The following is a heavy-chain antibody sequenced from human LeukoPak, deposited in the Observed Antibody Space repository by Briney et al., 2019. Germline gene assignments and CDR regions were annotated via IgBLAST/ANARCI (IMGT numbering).Heavy chain of an antibody. J-gene: IGHJ4*02. V-gene: IGHV7-4-1*02. CDR3: ARPRWAFGVVSNLDY. CDR2: INTNTGNP. Sequence: ASVNVSCKASGYTFTSYAMNWVRQAPGQGLEWMGWINTNTGNPTYAQGFTGRFVFSSDTSVSTAYLQISSLKAEDTAVYYCARPRWAFGVVSNLDYWGQGTLVTVSS. CDR1: GYTFTSYA. D-gene: IGHD3-3*01.